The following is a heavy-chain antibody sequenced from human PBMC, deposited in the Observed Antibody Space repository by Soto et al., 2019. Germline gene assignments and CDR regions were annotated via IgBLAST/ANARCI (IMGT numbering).Heavy chain of an antibody. D-gene: IGHD2-2*01. CDR2: IIPIFGTA. CDR3: ARGGSATATPPIVY. J-gene: IGHJ4*02. Sequence: SVKVSCKASGGTFSSYAISWVRQAPGQGLEWMGGIIPIFGTANYAQKFQGRVTITADESTSTAYMELSSLRSEDTAVYYCARGGSATATPPIVYWGQGTLVTVS. CDR1: GGTFSSYA. V-gene: IGHV1-69*13.